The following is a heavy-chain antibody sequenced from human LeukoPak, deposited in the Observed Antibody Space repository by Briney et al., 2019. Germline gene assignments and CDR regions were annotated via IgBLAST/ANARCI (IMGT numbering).Heavy chain of an antibody. D-gene: IGHD3-10*01. Sequence: GGSLRLSCAASGFTFRNYVIHWVRQAPGKGLEWVAVTSSDLNVKLYADSVKGRFTISRDNSRSTLYLQMSSLRPEDTAIYYCAREGYYGSGSPPSLYFDYWGQGTLVTVSS. CDR1: GFTFRNYV. CDR2: TSSDLNVK. CDR3: AREGYYGSGSPPSLYFDY. J-gene: IGHJ4*02. V-gene: IGHV3-30-3*01.